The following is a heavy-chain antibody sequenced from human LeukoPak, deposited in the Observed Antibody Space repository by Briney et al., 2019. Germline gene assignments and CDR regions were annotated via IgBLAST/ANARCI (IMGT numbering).Heavy chain of an antibody. CDR2: ISYDGSNK. Sequence: GGSLRLSCAASGFTFSSYGMHWVRQAPGKGLEWVAVISYDGSNKYYADSVKGRFTISRDNSKNTLYLQMNSLRAEDTAVYYCAKDITMVTTWTGAEYFQHWGQGTLVTVSS. CDR1: GFTFSSYG. CDR3: AKDITMVTTWTGAEYFQH. D-gene: IGHD4-17*01. J-gene: IGHJ1*01. V-gene: IGHV3-30*18.